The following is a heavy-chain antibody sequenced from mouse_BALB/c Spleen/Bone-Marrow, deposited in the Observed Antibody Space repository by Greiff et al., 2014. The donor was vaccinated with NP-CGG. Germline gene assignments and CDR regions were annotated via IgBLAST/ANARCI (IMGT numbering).Heavy chain of an antibody. J-gene: IGHJ3*01. CDR3: ARHDGIYAAWFAY. D-gene: IGHD2-1*01. Sequence: DVQLVESGGGLVQPGGSLKLSCTASGFTFSGYYMYWVRQTPEKRLEWVANISNGGNNTFYLDTVKGRFTISRDNAKNTLYLQMSRLKSEDTAMYYCARHDGIYAAWFAYWGQGTPVTVSA. CDR1: GFTFSGYY. CDR2: ISNGGNNT. V-gene: IGHV5-12*01.